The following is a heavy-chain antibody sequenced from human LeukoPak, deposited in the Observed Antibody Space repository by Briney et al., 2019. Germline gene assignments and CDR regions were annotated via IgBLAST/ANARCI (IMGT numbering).Heavy chain of an antibody. V-gene: IGHV4-59*01. CDR3: ARDRGYSTGKRNYYYYGMDV. Sequence: PSETLSLTCTVSGGSISSYYWSWIRQPPGKGLEWIGYIYYSGSTNYNPSLKSRVTISVDTSKNQFSLKLGSVAAADTAVYYCARDRGYSTGKRNYYYYGMDVWGQGTTVTVSS. D-gene: IGHD5-18*01. J-gene: IGHJ6*02. CDR1: GGSISSYY. CDR2: IYYSGST.